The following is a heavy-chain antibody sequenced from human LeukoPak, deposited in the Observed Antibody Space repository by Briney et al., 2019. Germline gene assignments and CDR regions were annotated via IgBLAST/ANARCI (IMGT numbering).Heavy chain of an antibody. D-gene: IGHD4-4*01. CDR3: AKGEDYSNHSDSYYFDY. J-gene: IGHJ4*02. Sequence: GGSLRLSCAASGFTSSSHGMHWVRQGPGKGLEWVAVISYDGSNTYYADSVKGRFTISRDNSKNTLYLQLNSLRAEDTGVYYCAKGEDYSNHSDSYYFDYWGQGTLVTVSS. CDR1: GFTSSSHG. CDR2: ISYDGSNT. V-gene: IGHV3-30*18.